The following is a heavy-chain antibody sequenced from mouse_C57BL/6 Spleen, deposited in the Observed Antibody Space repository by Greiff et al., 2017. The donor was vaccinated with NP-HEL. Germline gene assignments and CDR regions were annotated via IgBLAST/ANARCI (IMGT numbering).Heavy chain of an antibody. J-gene: IGHJ1*03. Sequence: EVKLVESGEGLVKPGGSLKLSCAASGFTFSSYAMSWVRQTPEKRLEWVAYISSGGDYIYYADTVKGRFTISRDNARNTLYLQMSSLKSEDTAMYYCTREGAVPYGSSYWYFDVWGTGTTVTVSS. CDR3: TREGAVPYGSSYWYFDV. CDR1: GFTFSSYA. D-gene: IGHD1-1*01. CDR2: ISSGGDYI. V-gene: IGHV5-9-1*02.